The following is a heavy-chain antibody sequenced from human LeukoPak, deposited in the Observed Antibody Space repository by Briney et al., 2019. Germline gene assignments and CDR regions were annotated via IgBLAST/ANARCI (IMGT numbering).Heavy chain of an antibody. Sequence: PSETLSLTCTVSGGSISSGGYYWSWIRQPPGKGLEWIGWIYNSGITNYNPSLKSRVTISVDTSKIQFSLKLSSVTAADTAVYYCAREVRGAFDIWGQGTMVTVSS. V-gene: IGHV4-61*08. CDR3: AREVRGAFDI. CDR2: IYNSGIT. CDR1: GGSISSGGYY. J-gene: IGHJ3*02. D-gene: IGHD2-2*01.